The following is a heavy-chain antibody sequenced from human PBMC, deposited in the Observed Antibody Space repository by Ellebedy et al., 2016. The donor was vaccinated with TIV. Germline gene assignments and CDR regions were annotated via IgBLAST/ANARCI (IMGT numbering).Heavy chain of an antibody. J-gene: IGHJ4*02. CDR2: INHSGST. Sequence: SQTLSLTCXVYGGSFSGYYWSWIRQPPGKGLEWIGEINHSGSTNYNPSLKSRVTISVDTSKNQFSLKLSSVTAADTAVYYCARVLDDSRPFDYWGQGTLVTVSS. CDR1: GGSFSGYY. CDR3: ARVLDDSRPFDY. V-gene: IGHV4-34*01. D-gene: IGHD3-22*01.